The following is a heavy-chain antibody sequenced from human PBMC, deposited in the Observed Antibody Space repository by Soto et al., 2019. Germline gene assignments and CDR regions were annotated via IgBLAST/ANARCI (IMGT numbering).Heavy chain of an antibody. CDR3: ARAPYSSGWPDS. J-gene: IGHJ4*02. V-gene: IGHV4-59*01. Sequence: SETLSLTCTVSGGSISSYYWSWIRQPPGKGLEWIGYISYSGSTKYNPSLESRVTISVDTSNKNLSLKLASVTAADTAVYYCARAPYSSGWPDSWGQGTLVTVSS. D-gene: IGHD6-19*01. CDR1: GGSISSYY. CDR2: ISYSGST.